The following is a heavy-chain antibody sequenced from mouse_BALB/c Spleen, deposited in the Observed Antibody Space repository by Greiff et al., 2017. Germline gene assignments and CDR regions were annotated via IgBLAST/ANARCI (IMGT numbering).Heavy chain of an antibody. CDR2: ISDGGSYT. V-gene: IGHV5-4*02. CDR3: ARHGHYAMDY. CDR1: GFTFSDYY. J-gene: IGHJ4*01. Sequence: DVMLVESGGGLVKPGGSLKLSCAASGFTFSDYYMYWVRQTPEKRLEWVATISDGGSYTYYPDSVKGRFTISRDNAKNNLYLQMSSLKSEDTAMYYCARHGHYAMDYWGQGTSVTVSS.